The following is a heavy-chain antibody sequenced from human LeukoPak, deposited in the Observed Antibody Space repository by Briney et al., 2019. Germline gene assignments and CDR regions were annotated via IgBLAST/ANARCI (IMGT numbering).Heavy chain of an antibody. CDR2: IIPIFATA. J-gene: IGHJ4*02. CDR3: ARAHNYYDSSGYYPFSFDY. CDR1: GYTFLHYD. V-gene: IGHV1-69*13. Sequence: EASVKVSCKASGYTFLHYDFNWVRQAPGHGLEWMGGIIPIFATAHYAQKFQGRVTITADESTSTAYMELSSLRSEDTAVYYCARAHNYYDSSGYYPFSFDYWGQGTLVTVSS. D-gene: IGHD3-22*01.